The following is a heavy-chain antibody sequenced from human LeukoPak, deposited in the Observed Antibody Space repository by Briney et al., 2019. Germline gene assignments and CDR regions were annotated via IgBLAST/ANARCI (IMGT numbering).Heavy chain of an antibody. Sequence: PGGSLRLSCAASGFTFSSYAMSWVRQAPGKGLEWVSAISGSGGSTYYADYVKGRFTISRDNSENTLYLQMNSLRAEDTAVYYCAKDRTSQENYFDYWGQGTLVTVSS. CDR2: ISGSGGST. J-gene: IGHJ4*02. V-gene: IGHV3-23*01. CDR3: AKDRTSQENYFDY. D-gene: IGHD1-1*01. CDR1: GFTFSSYA.